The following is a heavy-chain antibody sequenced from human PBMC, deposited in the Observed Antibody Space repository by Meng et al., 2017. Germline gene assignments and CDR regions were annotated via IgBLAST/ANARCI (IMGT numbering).Heavy chain of an antibody. J-gene: IGHJ4*02. CDR3: ARGRPWLGAPIDY. V-gene: IGHV4-34*01. Sequence: SETLSLTCAVYGGSFSGYYWSWIRQPPGKGLEWIGEINHSGSTNYNPSLKSRVTISVDTSKNQFSLKLSSVTAADTAVYYCARGRPWLGAPIDYWGQGTLVTVSS. CDR2: INHSGST. D-gene: IGHD1-26*01. CDR1: GGSFSGYY.